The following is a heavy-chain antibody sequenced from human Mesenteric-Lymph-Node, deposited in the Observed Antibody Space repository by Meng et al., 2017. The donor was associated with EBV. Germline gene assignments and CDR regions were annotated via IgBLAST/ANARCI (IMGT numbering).Heavy chain of an antibody. Sequence: VQLEGPGPGLVKPSQTLSLTCAVSGDSITSGGYCWSWIRQAPGKGLEWIGYIYYSGSTYYNPSLKSRITMSVDTSKNQFSLELSSVTAADTAVYYCARGPVVVVEAFDIWGQGTVVTVSS. CDR3: ARGPVVVVEAFDI. V-gene: IGHV4-30-4*01. J-gene: IGHJ3*02. CDR1: GDSITSGGYC. D-gene: IGHD2-15*01. CDR2: IYYSGST.